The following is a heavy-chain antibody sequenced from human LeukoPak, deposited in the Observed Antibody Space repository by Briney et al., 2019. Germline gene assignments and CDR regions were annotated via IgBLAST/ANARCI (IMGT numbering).Heavy chain of an antibody. CDR3: AKDLSGRAAAGLDY. J-gene: IGHJ4*02. D-gene: IGHD6-13*01. Sequence: GRSLRLSCAASGFTFSSYAMHWVRQAPGKGLEWVAVISYDGSNKYYADSVKGRFTISRDNSKNTLYLQMNSLRAEDTAVYYCAKDLSGRAAAGLDYWGQGTLVTVSS. V-gene: IGHV3-30-3*01. CDR1: GFTFSSYA. CDR2: ISYDGSNK.